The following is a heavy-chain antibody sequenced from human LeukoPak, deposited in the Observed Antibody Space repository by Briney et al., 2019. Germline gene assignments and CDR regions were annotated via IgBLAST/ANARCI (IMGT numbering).Heavy chain of an antibody. V-gene: IGHV1-3*01. Sequence: ASVKVSRKTSGYTFSSYAIHWARQAPGHRLEWMGWINAGNANTKYSQKFQGRVTITRDTSASTAYMELSSLRSEDTAVYYCARGYCSSTSCQYYFDYWGQGTLVTVSS. CDR1: GYTFSSYA. CDR2: INAGNANT. J-gene: IGHJ4*02. CDR3: ARGYCSSTSCQYYFDY. D-gene: IGHD2-2*01.